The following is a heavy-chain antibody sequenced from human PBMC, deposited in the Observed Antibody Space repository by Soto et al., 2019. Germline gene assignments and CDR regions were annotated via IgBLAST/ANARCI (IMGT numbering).Heavy chain of an antibody. V-gene: IGHV3-33*01. CDR2: IWYDGSNK. CDR1: GFTFSSYG. D-gene: IGHD3-3*01. J-gene: IGHJ6*02. Sequence: GGSLRLSCAASGFTFSSYGMHWVRQAPGKGLEWVAVIWYDGSNKYYADSVKGRFTISRDNSKNTLYLQMNSLRAEDTAVYYCARDGELRFLEWLLSSYYGMDVWGQGTTVTVSS. CDR3: ARDGELRFLEWLLSSYYGMDV.